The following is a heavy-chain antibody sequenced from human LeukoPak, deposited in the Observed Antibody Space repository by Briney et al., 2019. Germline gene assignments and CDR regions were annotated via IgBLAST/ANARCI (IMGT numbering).Heavy chain of an antibody. V-gene: IGHV3-23*01. CDR1: GFTFSSYS. Sequence: GGSLRLSCAASGFTFSSYSMNWVRQAPGKGLEWVSTIGASGGTTYYADSVKGRLTISRDNSMDTLYLQMNSLRAVDTAVYYCTKASAGYSYGDYWGQGTLVTVSS. CDR3: TKASAGYSYGDY. J-gene: IGHJ4*02. D-gene: IGHD5-18*01. CDR2: IGASGGTT.